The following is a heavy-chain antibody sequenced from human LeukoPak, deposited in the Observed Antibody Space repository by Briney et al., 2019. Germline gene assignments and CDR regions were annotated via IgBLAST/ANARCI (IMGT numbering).Heavy chain of an antibody. CDR2: IYYSGST. Sequence: SETLSLTCTVSGGSISSSSYYWGWIRQPPGKGLEWLGSIYYSGSTYYNLSLKSRVTISVDTSKNQFSLKLSSVTAADTAVYYCARARRVGATVGFDYWGQGTLVTVSS. V-gene: IGHV4-39*01. J-gene: IGHJ4*02. D-gene: IGHD1-26*01. CDR3: ARARRVGATVGFDY. CDR1: GGSISSSSYY.